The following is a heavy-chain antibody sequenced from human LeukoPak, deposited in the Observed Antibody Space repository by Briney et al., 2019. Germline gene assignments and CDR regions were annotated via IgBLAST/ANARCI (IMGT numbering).Heavy chain of an antibody. CDR1: GFTFSNYE. CDR2: ITGSGSTI. D-gene: IGHD5-18*01. J-gene: IGHJ4*02. Sequence: PGGSLRLSCAASGFTFSNYEMNWVRQAPGKGLEWVSYITGSGSTIFYADSVKGRFTISRDNAKNSLCLQMNSLRAEDTAVYYCARFSRPSYTAGVGHYFDYWGQGTLVTVSS. V-gene: IGHV3-48*03. CDR3: ARFSRPSYTAGVGHYFDY.